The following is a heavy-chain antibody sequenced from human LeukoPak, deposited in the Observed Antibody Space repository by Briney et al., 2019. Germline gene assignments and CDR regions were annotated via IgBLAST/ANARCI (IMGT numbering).Heavy chain of an antibody. J-gene: IGHJ1*01. CDR3: ARDLSPDYYGSGSYYNRPEYFQH. Sequence: GGSLRLSCAASGFTFSDYYMSWIRQAAGKGLEWVSYISSSGSTIYYADSVKGRFPISRDNAKNSLYLQMNSLRADDTAVYYCARDLSPDYYGSGSYYNRPEYFQHWGQGTLVTVSS. CDR1: GFTFSDYY. D-gene: IGHD3-10*01. CDR2: ISSSGSTI. V-gene: IGHV3-11*01.